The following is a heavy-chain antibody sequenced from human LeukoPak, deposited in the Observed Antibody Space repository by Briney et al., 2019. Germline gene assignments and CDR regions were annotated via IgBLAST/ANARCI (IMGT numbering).Heavy chain of an antibody. CDR2: IYTSGST. CDR3: ARSGIFGVVMGDY. D-gene: IGHD3-3*01. CDR1: GGSISSGSYY. V-gene: IGHV4-61*02. J-gene: IGHJ4*02. Sequence: SETLSLTCTVSGGSISSGSYYWSWIRQPAGKGLEWIWRIYTSGSTNYNPSLKSRVTISVDTSKNQFSLKLSSVTAADTAVYYCARSGIFGVVMGDYWGQGTLVTVSS.